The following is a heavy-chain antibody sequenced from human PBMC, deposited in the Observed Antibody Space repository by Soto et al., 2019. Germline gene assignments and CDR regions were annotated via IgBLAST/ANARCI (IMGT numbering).Heavy chain of an antibody. V-gene: IGHV1-69*13. CDR3: ATTTYYDILTGYRATNYFDY. Sequence: SVKVSCKASGGTFSSYAISWVRQAPGQGLEWMGGIIPIFGTANYAQKFQGRVTITADESTSTAYMELSSLRSEDTAVYYCATTTYYDILTGYRATNYFDYWGQGTLVTVSS. J-gene: IGHJ4*02. CDR2: IIPIFGTA. D-gene: IGHD3-9*01. CDR1: GGTFSSYA.